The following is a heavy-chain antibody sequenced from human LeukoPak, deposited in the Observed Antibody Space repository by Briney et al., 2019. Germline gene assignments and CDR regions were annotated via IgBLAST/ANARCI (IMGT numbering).Heavy chain of an antibody. D-gene: IGHD3-10*01. Sequence: SETLSLTCTVSGGSISSYYWSWIRQPPGKGLEWIGYIYYSGSTNYNPSLKSRVTISVDTSKNQFSLKLSSVTAADTAVYYCARDRDRDAFDIWGQGTMVTVSS. V-gene: IGHV4-59*01. CDR3: ARDRDRDAFDI. CDR1: GGSISSYY. CDR2: IYYSGST. J-gene: IGHJ3*02.